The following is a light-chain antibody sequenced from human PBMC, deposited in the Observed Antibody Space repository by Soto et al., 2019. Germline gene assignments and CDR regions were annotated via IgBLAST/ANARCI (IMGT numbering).Light chain of an antibody. Sequence: DIPMTQSPSTLSASVGDRVTITCRASQSIGTSLAWYQQRPGKAPKLLIYLASNLEVGVPSRFSGSGSGTEFTLAISSLQPDDFATYYCQQHGSYPRTLGQGTKVEI. CDR2: LAS. V-gene: IGKV1-5*03. CDR1: QSIGTS. J-gene: IGKJ1*01. CDR3: QQHGSYPRT.